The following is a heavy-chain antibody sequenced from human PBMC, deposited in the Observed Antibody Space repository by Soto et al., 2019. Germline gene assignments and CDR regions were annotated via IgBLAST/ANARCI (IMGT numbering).Heavy chain of an antibody. CDR3: AKISHYGGNIDY. V-gene: IGHV3-30*18. J-gene: IGHJ4*02. CDR1: GFTFSSYG. CDR2: ISYDGSNK. Sequence: GGSLRLSCAASGFTFSSYGMHWVRQAPGKGLEWVAVISYDGSNKYYADSVKGRFTISRDNSKNTLYLQMNSLRAEDTAVYYCAKISHYGGNIDYWGQGTLVTVSS. D-gene: IGHD4-17*01.